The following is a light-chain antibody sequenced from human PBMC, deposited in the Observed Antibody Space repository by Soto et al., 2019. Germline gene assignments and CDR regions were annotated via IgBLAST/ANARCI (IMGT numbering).Light chain of an antibody. CDR2: DAS. CDR3: QQRNNSPLT. Sequence: EIVLTQSPATLSLSPGESATLSCRASRNVNSYLTWYQQKPGQAPRPLIYDASNRATGIPARFSGSGSGTDFTLTISSLEPEDCAGYYCQQRNNSPLTFGGGTKVDIK. CDR1: RNVNSY. J-gene: IGKJ4*01. V-gene: IGKV3-11*01.